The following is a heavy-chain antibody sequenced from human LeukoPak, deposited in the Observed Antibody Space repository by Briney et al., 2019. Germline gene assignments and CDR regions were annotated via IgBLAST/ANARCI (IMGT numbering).Heavy chain of an antibody. D-gene: IGHD6-13*01. J-gene: IGHJ4*02. CDR1: GGSISSGSYY. Sequence: SETLSLTCTVSGGSISSGSYYWNWIRQPAGKGLEWIGLIYTSGSTKYNPSLQSRVTISVDTSKNQFSLSLSSVTAADTAVYYCARQWSSLTFDYWGQGTLVTVSS. CDR2: IYTSGST. CDR3: ARQWSSLTFDY. V-gene: IGHV4-61*02.